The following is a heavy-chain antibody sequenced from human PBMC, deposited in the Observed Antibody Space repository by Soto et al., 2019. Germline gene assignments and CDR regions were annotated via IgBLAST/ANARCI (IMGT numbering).Heavy chain of an antibody. J-gene: IGHJ5*02. CDR2: INPSGGST. CDR1: GYTFTSYY. CDR3: ARGGGVATIVARNWFDP. Sequence: VSVKVSCKASGYTFTSYYMHWVRQAPGQGFEWMGIINPSGGSTSYAQKFQGRVTMTRDTSTSTVYMELSSLRSEDTAVYYCARGGGVATIVARNWFDPWGQGTLVTVSS. D-gene: IGHD5-12*01. V-gene: IGHV1-46*03.